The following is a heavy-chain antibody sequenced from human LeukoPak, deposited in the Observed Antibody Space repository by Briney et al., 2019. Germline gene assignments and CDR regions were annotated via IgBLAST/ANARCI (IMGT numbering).Heavy chain of an antibody. V-gene: IGHV4-30-2*01. J-gene: IGHJ6*02. CDR2: IYHSGST. CDR3: ARCQPPGSFGMDV. CDR1: GGSISRGGYS. Sequence: SETLSLTCAVSGGSISRGGYSWSWIRQPPGKGLEWIGYIYHSGSTYYNPSLKGRVTISVDRSKNQFSLKLGSVTAADTAVYYCARCQPPGSFGMDVWGQGTTVTVSS.